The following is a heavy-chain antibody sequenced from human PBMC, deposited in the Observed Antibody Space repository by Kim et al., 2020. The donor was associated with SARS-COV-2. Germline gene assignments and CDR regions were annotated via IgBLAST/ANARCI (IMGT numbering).Heavy chain of an antibody. Sequence: GGSLRLSCAASGFTVSSYYMSWVRQAPGKGLEWVSVIYSGGSTYHADSVKGRITISRDNSKKTLYLQRNNLRAEDTAVYYCARRGGYSNWDYWGQGTLVTVSS. CDR1: GFTVSSYY. CDR3: ARRGGYSNWDY. V-gene: IGHV3-53*01. D-gene: IGHD5-12*01. J-gene: IGHJ4*02. CDR2: IYSGGST.